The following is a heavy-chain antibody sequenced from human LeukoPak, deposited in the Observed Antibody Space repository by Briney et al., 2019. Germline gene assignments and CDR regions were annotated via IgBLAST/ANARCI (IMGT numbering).Heavy chain of an antibody. CDR3: ARIVPPRNSYGSGSYDY. J-gene: IGHJ4*02. Sequence: SETLSLTCTVSGGSISSYYWSWIRQPAGKGLEWIGRIYTSGSTNYNPSLKSRVTMSVDTSKNQFSLKLSSVTAADTAVYYCARIVPPRNSYGSGSYDYWGQGTLVTVSS. D-gene: IGHD3-10*01. CDR1: GGSISSYY. CDR2: IYTSGST. V-gene: IGHV4-4*07.